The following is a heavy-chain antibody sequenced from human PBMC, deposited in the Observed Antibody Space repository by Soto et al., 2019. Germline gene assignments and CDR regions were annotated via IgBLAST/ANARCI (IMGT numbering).Heavy chain of an antibody. V-gene: IGHV3-23*01. CDR2: LSGSGGST. Sequence: EVQLLESGGGLVQSGGSLRLSCAAAGFAFGSYAMGWVRQAPGKGLEWVSGLSGSGGSTYYADSVKGRFTISRDNSQNTLYLQMNSLRAEDTAVYYCAKRLAPDYWGQGILVTVSS. J-gene: IGHJ4*02. D-gene: IGHD3-9*01. CDR3: AKRLAPDY. CDR1: GFAFGSYA.